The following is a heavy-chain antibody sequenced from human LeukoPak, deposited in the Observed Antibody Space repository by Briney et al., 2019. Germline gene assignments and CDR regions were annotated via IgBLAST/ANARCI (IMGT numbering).Heavy chain of an antibody. Sequence: GESLKISCKGSGYSFTTYWIGWVRQMPGKGLEWMGIIYPGDSDTRYSPSFQGHVTIPADKSISTAFLQWSSLKASDTAMYYCARSYCSSISCYSGGTFGYWGQGTLVTVSS. CDR1: GYSFTTYW. D-gene: IGHD2-2*01. CDR2: IYPGDSDT. J-gene: IGHJ4*02. V-gene: IGHV5-51*01. CDR3: ARSYCSSISCYSGGTFGY.